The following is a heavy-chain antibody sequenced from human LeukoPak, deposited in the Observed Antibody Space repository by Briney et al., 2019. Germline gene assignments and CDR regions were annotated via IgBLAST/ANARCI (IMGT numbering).Heavy chain of an antibody. J-gene: IGHJ4*02. D-gene: IGHD5-12*01. CDR2: IYYSGSI. V-gene: IGHV4-61*01. Sequence: SETLSLTCTVSGGSVSSGSYYWSWTRQPPGKGLEWIGYIYYSGSINYNPSLKSRVTISVDTSKNQFSLKLSSVTAADTAVYYCARGKVEIDYWGQGTLVTVSS. CDR3: ARGKVEIDY. CDR1: GGSVSSGSYY.